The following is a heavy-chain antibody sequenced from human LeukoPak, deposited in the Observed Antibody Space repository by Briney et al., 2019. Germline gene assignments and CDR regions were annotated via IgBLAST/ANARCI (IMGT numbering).Heavy chain of an antibody. V-gene: IGHV5-51*01. CDR2: IYSGGSDT. CDR1: GYSFTTYW. CDR3: ARTDSHGYDYYYGMDV. D-gene: IGHD5-18*01. J-gene: IGHJ6*02. Sequence: GESLKISCKGSGYSFTTYWIGWVRLMPGKGLEWMGIIYSGGSDTRYSPSFQGQVTISADKSISTAYLQWSSLKASDTAMYYCARTDSHGYDYYYGMDVWGQGTTVTVSS.